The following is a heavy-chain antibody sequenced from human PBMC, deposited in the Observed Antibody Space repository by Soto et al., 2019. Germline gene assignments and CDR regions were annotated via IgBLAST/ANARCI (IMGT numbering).Heavy chain of an antibody. CDR1: GYGFTSFW. Sequence: GESLKISCKGSGYGFTSFWINWVRQMPGKGLEWMGRIDPSDSYTNYSPSFQGHVTISADKSISTAFLQWDSLKASDSAMYYCARHERLDFWGHGSLVTVSS. V-gene: IGHV5-10-1*01. J-gene: IGHJ4*01. CDR2: IDPSDSYT. CDR3: ARHERLDF.